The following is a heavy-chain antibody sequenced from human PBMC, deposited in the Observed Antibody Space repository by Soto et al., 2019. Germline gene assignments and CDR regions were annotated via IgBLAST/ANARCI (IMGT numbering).Heavy chain of an antibody. CDR3: AKDAGGWYGLQYVFDY. CDR1: GFTFSSYA. Sequence: GGSLRLSCAASGFTFSSYAMSWVRQAPGKGLEWVSAISGSGGSTYYADSVKGRFTISRDNSKNTLYLQMNSLRAEDTAVYYCAKDAGGWYGLQYVFDYWGQGTLVTVSS. CDR2: ISGSGGST. J-gene: IGHJ4*02. V-gene: IGHV3-23*01. D-gene: IGHD6-19*01.